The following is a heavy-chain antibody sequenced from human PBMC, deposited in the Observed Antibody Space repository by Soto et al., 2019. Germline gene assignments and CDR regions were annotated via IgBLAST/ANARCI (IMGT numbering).Heavy chain of an antibody. D-gene: IGHD6-19*01. J-gene: IGHJ3*02. Sequence: SETLSLTCTVSGDSMSGFYWSWIRQTPGKGLEWIGYINYVGRTSYYSPSLQSRVTISLDSSKNQFSLILSSVTAADTAVYYCARGGSSDWQVALDIWGQGTMVTVSS. CDR2: INYVGRTS. CDR3: ARGGSSDWQVALDI. CDR1: GDSMSGFY. V-gene: IGHV4-59*01.